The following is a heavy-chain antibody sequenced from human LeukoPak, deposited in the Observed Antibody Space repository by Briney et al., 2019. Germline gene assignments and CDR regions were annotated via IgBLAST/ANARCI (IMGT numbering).Heavy chain of an antibody. CDR3: ARYSYGYDIWEENNWFDP. D-gene: IGHD5-18*01. CDR2: INHSGST. J-gene: IGHJ5*02. V-gene: IGHV4-34*01. CDR1: GGSFSGYY. Sequence: SETLSLTCAVYGGSFSGYYWSWIRQPPGKGLEWIGEINHSGSTNYNPSLESRVTISVDTSKNQFSLKLSSVTAADTAVYYCARYSYGYDIWEENNWFDPWGQGTLVTVSS.